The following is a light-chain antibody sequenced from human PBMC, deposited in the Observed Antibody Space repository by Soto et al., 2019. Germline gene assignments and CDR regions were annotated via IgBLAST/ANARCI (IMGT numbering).Light chain of an antibody. CDR1: QSLMHSDGNTY. J-gene: IGKJ1*01. CDR2: EVS. Sequence: DVVMTQSPLSLPVTLGQPASISCRSSQSLMHSDGNTYLNWFQQRPGQSPRRLIYEVSDRDSGVPDRFSGSGSGTDFTLKISRVEAEDVGLYYCMQGTHWPWTFGQGTEVEIK. CDR3: MQGTHWPWT. V-gene: IGKV2-30*02.